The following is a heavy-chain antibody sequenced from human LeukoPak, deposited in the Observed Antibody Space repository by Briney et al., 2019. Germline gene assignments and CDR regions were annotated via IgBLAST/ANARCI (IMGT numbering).Heavy chain of an antibody. Sequence: SGGSLRLSCAASGFSFSRYWMHWIRQAPGKGLMWVSHINSDGSSTTYADSVQGRFTISRDNAKNTLYLQMNSLRAEDTAVYYCTDFVYMGPGTVVTVSS. J-gene: IGHJ4*02. V-gene: IGHV3-74*01. CDR3: TDFVY. CDR2: INSDGSST. CDR1: GFSFSRYW.